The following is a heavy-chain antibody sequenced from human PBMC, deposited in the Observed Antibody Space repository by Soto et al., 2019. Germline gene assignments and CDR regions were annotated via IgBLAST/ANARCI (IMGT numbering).Heavy chain of an antibody. CDR2: ISSSSSTI. CDR1: GFTFSSYS. J-gene: IGHJ6*02. D-gene: IGHD3-10*01. Sequence: ESGGGLVQPGGSLRLSCAASGFTFSSYSMNWVRQAPGKGLEWVSYISSSSSTIYYADSVKGRFTISRDNAKNSLYLQMNSLRDEDTAVYYCAKGGSGSSDYYYGMDVWGQGTTVTVSS. V-gene: IGHV3-48*02. CDR3: AKGGSGSSDYYYGMDV.